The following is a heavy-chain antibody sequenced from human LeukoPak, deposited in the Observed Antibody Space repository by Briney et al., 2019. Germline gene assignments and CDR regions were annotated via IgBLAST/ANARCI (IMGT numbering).Heavy chain of an antibody. CDR2: IYYSGST. J-gene: IGHJ6*02. CDR3: ARAPSPTGYSYERKGHYYYGMDV. CDR1: GGSISSGGYY. V-gene: IGHV4-31*03. Sequence: NPSQTLSLTCTVSGGSISSGGYYWSWIRQHPGKGLEWIGYIYYSGSTYYNPSLKSRVTISVDTSKNQFSLKLSSVTAADTAVYYCARAPSPTGYSYERKGHYYYGMDVWGQGTTVTVSS. D-gene: IGHD5-18*01.